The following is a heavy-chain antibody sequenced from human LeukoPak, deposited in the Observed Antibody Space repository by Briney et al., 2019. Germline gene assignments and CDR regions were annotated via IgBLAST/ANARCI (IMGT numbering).Heavy chain of an antibody. CDR1: GDSISTSNSY. CDR2: IHYSGST. Sequence: SETLSLTCTVSGDSISTSNSYWGWIRQPPGKGLEWIGYIHYSGSTNYNPSLKSRVTISVDTSKNQFSLKLNSVTAADTAVYYCARDQRSGYYNRYDFYYMDVWGKGTTVTVSS. D-gene: IGHD3-22*01. V-gene: IGHV4-61*05. J-gene: IGHJ6*03. CDR3: ARDQRSGYYNRYDFYYMDV.